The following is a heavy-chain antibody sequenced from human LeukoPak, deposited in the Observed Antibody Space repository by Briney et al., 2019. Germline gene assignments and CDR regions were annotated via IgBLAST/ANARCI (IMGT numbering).Heavy chain of an antibody. J-gene: IGHJ4*02. D-gene: IGHD5-12*01. V-gene: IGHV3-21*01. CDR1: GFKFSSYS. Sequence: GGSLRLSCAASGFKFSSYSMKWVRQAPGKGLEWVSFISTSSSYIYYADSLKGRFTISRDNAKNSLYLQMNSLRAEDTAVYYCARDPGSGYEEHFDYWGQGTLVTVSS. CDR2: ISTSSSYI. CDR3: ARDPGSGYEEHFDY.